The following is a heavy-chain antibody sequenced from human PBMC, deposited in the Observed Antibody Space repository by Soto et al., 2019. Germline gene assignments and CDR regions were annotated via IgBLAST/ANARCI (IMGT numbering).Heavy chain of an antibody. Sequence: EVQLVESGGGSVQPGESLRLSCAASGFSFRDYDMHGVRQTTCNGLALVSGLGAADDPYYVASVKGRFSVSRDNAQNSLYLHMNNLRVDDTAVYFCAREYLGRLPRRADYYYAMDVWGRGNTVTVSS. D-gene: IGHD2-15*01. CDR1: GFSFRDYD. J-gene: IGHJ6*02. V-gene: IGHV3-13*05. CDR2: LGAADDP. CDR3: AREYLGRLPRRADYYYAMDV.